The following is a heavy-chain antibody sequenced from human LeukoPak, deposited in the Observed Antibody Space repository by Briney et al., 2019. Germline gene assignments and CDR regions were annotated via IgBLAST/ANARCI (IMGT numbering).Heavy chain of an antibody. CDR3: AKGRVAAATGHEFDI. D-gene: IGHD2-15*01. CDR1: GFTFSSYT. Sequence: GGSLRLSCSGSGFTFSSYTMTWVRQAPGKGLEWVSNISSSGDRAYYADSVKGRFTISRDNSRDTLYLQMHSLRAEDSALYSCAKGRVAAATGHEFDIWGEGTVVTVSS. J-gene: IGHJ3*02. V-gene: IGHV3-23*01. CDR2: ISSSGDRA.